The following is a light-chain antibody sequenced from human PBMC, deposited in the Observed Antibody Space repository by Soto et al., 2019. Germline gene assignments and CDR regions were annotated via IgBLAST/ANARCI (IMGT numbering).Light chain of an antibody. CDR3: PQSYSTPFT. CDR1: QSISSY. Sequence: DIQMTQSPSSLSASVGDRVTITFRASQSISSYLNWYQHKPGKAPKLLIYAASSFQSGVPSRFSGSGSGTDFTLTTSSLPTEDFATYYGPQSYSTPFTCGQGTRLEIK. J-gene: IGKJ5*01. CDR2: AAS. V-gene: IGKV1-39*01.